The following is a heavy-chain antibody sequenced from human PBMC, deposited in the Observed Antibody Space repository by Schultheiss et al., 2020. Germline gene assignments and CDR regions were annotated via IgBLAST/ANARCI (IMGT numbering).Heavy chain of an antibody. D-gene: IGHD4-11*01. CDR1: GGSISSGDYY. J-gene: IGHJ4*02. V-gene: IGHV4-30-4*01. CDR2: IYYSGST. CDR3: AREGPYSPTFDY. Sequence: SQTLSLTCTVSGGSISSGDYYWSWISQPPGKGLEWIGYIYYSGSTYYNPSLKSRVNISVDTSKNQFSLKLSSVTAADTAVYYCAREGPYSPTFDYWGQGTLVTVSS.